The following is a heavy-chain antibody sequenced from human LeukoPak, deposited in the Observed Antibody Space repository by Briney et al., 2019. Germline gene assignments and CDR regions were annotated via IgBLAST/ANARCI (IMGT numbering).Heavy chain of an antibody. J-gene: IGHJ3*02. CDR2: ISSSSSTI. D-gene: IGHD2-2*01. Sequence: GGSLRLSCAASGFTFSSYSMNWVRRAPGKGLEWVSYISSSSSTIYYADSVKGRFTISRDNAKNSLYLQMNSLRAEDTAVYYCAREGDIVVVPAALDAFDIWGQGTMVTVSS. CDR3: AREGDIVVVPAALDAFDI. CDR1: GFTFSSYS. V-gene: IGHV3-48*01.